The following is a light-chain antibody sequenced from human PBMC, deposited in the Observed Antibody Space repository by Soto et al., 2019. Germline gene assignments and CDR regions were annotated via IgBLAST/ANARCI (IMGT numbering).Light chain of an antibody. CDR3: QDYDSYPWT. V-gene: IGKV1-5*03. Sequence: DIQMTQSPSTLSASVGDRVTITCRASQSISSWLAWYQQKPGTAPKLLIYKASSLESGVPSRCSGSGSWTESTRTLSSLQPDDFASYYCQDYDSYPWTFGQGTKVEIK. CDR1: QSISSW. J-gene: IGKJ1*01. CDR2: KAS.